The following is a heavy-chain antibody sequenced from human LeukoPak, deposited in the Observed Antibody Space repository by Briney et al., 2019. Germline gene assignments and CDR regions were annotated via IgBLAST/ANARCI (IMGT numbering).Heavy chain of an antibody. CDR1: GYTFTTYG. CDR2: TNPDNGNT. Sequence: GASVKVSCKTSGYTFTTYGITWVRQAPGQGLEWMGWTNPDNGNTNYAQKFQGRVSITTDTSTRTAYMELRSLRSDDTAVYYCARVDSSNYWGQGTLVTVSS. J-gene: IGHJ4*02. CDR3: ARVDSSNY. D-gene: IGHD6-13*01. V-gene: IGHV1-18*01.